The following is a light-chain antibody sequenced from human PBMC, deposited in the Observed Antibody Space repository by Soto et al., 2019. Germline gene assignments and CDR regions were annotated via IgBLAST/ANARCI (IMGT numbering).Light chain of an antibody. J-gene: IGLJ2*01. CDR1: SSDVGGYNY. CDR2: DVS. V-gene: IGLV2-14*01. Sequence: QSALTQPASVSGSPGQSITISCTGTSSDVGGYNYVSWYPQHPGKAPKLMVYDVSDRPSGVSNRFSGSKSGNTASLTISGLQAEEEADYYCSSYTSSSSVVFGGGTKLTVL. CDR3: SSYTSSSSVV.